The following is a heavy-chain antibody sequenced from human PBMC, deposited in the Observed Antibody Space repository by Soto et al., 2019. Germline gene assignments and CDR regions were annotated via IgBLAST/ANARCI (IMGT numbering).Heavy chain of an antibody. V-gene: IGHV3-74*03. D-gene: IGHD3-16*01. Sequence: DLEESGGGLVQPGGSLRLSCAASGFSLSPYWMLWVRQVPGRGLEWVARLSSDGFGAAYADSVKGRFFISRDIARNTLSLQMNSLRADDTAVYYCARDLGGPDYWGRGTSVTVSS. CDR1: GFSLSPYW. CDR3: ARDLGGPDY. CDR2: LSSDGFGA. J-gene: IGHJ4*02.